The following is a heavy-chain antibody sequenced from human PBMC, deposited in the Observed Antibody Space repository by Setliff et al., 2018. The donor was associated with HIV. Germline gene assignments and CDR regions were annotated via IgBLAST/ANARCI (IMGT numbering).Heavy chain of an antibody. Sequence: PSETLSLTCSVSGDSISRGRVYWSWIRLPAGKGLEWIGQIHTTGSTNYNPSLKSRVTISMDTSKNQFSLNLNSVTATDTAVYYCAKRTFGSGRLDPWGQGTLVTVSS. CDR2: IHTTGST. D-gene: IGHD3-16*01. CDR3: AKRTFGSGRLDP. V-gene: IGHV4-61*09. CDR1: GDSISRGRVY. J-gene: IGHJ5*02.